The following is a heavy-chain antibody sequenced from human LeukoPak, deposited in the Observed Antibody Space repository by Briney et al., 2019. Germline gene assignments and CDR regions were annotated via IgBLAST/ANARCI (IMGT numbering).Heavy chain of an antibody. D-gene: IGHD3-9*01. J-gene: IGHJ5*02. CDR2: INHSGST. CDR1: GGSFSGYY. V-gene: IGHV4-34*01. CDR3: ARGGAGLRYFDWLLGFGP. Sequence: SETLSLTCAVYGGSFSGYYWSWIRQPPGKGLEWIGEINHSGSTNYNPSLKSRVTISVDTSKNQFSLKLSSVTAADTAVYYCARGGAGLRYFDWLLGFGPWGQGTLVTVSS.